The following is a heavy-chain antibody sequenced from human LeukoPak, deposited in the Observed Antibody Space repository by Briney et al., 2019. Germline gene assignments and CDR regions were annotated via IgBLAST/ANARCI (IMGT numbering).Heavy chain of an antibody. CDR3: ARGPHSSSWCADAFDI. V-gene: IGHV4-61*02. D-gene: IGHD6-13*01. J-gene: IGHJ3*02. CDR1: GGSISSGSYY. Sequence: PSETLSLTCTVSGGSISSGSYYWSWIRQPAGKGLEWIGRIYTSGSTNYNPSLKSRVTISVDTSKNQFSLKLSSVTAADTAVYYCARGPHSSSWCADAFDIWGQGTMVTVSS. CDR2: IYTSGST.